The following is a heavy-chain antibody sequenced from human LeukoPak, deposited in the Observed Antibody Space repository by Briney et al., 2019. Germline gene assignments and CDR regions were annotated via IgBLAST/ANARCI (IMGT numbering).Heavy chain of an antibody. Sequence: PSETLSLTCTVSGGSISSSSYYWGWIRQPPGKGLEWIGSIYYSGSTYYNPSLKSRVTISVDTSKNQFSLKLSSVTAADTAVYYCARDGFGSTLPYGMDVWGQGTTVTVSS. J-gene: IGHJ6*02. CDR2: IYYSGST. CDR3: ARDGFGSTLPYGMDV. V-gene: IGHV4-39*07. CDR1: GGSISSSSYY. D-gene: IGHD3-10*01.